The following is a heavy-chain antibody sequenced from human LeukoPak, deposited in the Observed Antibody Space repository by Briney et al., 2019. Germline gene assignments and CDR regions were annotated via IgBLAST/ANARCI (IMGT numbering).Heavy chain of an antibody. V-gene: IGHV3-66*01. D-gene: IGHD3-9*01. J-gene: IGHJ4*02. CDR1: GLSVSSNY. Sequence: PGGSLRLSCVASGLSVSSNYMSWVRQAPGKGLEGVAGIYRDGSSYYAESVKGRFTISRDNSKNTLYIQMNSLRAEDTAVYYCARSFYDILIGYYQYFDYWGQGTLVTVSS. CDR3: ARSFYDILIGYYQYFDY. CDR2: IYRDGSS.